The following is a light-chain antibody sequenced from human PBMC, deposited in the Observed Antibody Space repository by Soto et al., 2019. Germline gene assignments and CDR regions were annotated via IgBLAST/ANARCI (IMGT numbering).Light chain of an antibody. J-gene: IGKJ5*01. CDR3: QQYNNWPPIT. Sequence: EIMMTQSPATLSVSPGERATLSCRASQSVSNNVAWYQQKPGQAPRLLIYYASTRSTSILARCFGSGSGTEFSLTIISLQSEDVSLYYCQQYNNWPPITFGQGTRLEIK. CDR2: YAS. CDR1: QSVSNN. V-gene: IGKV3-15*01.